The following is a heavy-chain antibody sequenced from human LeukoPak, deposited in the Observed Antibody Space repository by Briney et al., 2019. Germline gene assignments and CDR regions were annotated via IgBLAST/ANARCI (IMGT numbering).Heavy chain of an antibody. J-gene: IGHJ5*02. CDR2: IYYSGST. V-gene: IGHV4-30-4*01. D-gene: IGHD4-17*01. Sequence: SQTLSLTCTVSGGSISSGDYYWSWIRQPPGKGLEWIGYIYYSGSTYYNPSLKSRVTISVDTSKNQFSLKLSSVTAADTAVYYCARAHDDYAAFPWFDPWGQGTLVTVSS. CDR1: GGSISSGDYY. CDR3: ARAHDDYAAFPWFDP.